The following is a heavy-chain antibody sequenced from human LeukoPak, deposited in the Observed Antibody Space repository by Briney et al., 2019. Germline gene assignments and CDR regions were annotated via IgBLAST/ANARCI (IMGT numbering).Heavy chain of an antibody. J-gene: IGHJ4*02. CDR1: GYTFTGYY. V-gene: IGHV1-2*02. CDR3: ARDRQYYDSSGQHDY. D-gene: IGHD3-22*01. Sequence: GASVKVSCKASGYTFTGYYMHWVRQAPGQGLEWMGGINPNSGGTNYAQKYQGRGTMTRDTSISTAYMELSRLRSDDTAVYYCARDRQYYDSSGQHDYWGQGTLVTVSS. CDR2: INPNSGGT.